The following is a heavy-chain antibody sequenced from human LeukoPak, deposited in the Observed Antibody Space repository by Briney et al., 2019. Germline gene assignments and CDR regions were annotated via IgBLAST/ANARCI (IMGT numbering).Heavy chain of an antibody. D-gene: IGHD6-13*01. CDR1: GFTFSSFP. CDR2: ISYDGSNK. V-gene: IGHV3-30*14. J-gene: IGHJ4*02. CDR3: ARGTYSSSWSFDY. Sequence: GGSLRLSCAASGFTFSSFPMHWVRQAPGKGLEWVAVISYDGSNKSYADSVKGRFTISRDNSKNTLYLQMNSLRAEDTAVYYCARGTYSSSWSFDYWGQGTLVTVSS.